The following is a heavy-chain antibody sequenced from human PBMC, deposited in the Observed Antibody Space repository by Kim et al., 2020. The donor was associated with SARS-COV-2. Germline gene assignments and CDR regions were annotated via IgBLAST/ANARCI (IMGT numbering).Heavy chain of an antibody. D-gene: IGHD2-15*01. CDR1: GFTFRSYD. CDR2: ISETGART. J-gene: IGHJ6*03. Sequence: GGSLRLSCAASGFTFRSYDMSWVRQAPGKGLERVSTISETGARTYYTDSVKGRYTISRDNSKNTLHLQMNSLRAEDTAVYYCARRGSYLDVWGKGTAVSV. V-gene: IGHV3-23*01. CDR3: ARRGSYLDV.